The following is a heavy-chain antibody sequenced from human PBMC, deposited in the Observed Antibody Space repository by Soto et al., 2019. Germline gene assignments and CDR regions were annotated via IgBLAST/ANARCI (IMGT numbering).Heavy chain of an antibody. D-gene: IGHD2-15*01. CDR1: GITVSGNY. CDR3: ARADYCSGGSCYPVLNY. J-gene: IGHJ4*02. V-gene: IGHV3-66*01. CDR2: IYTSGNT. Sequence: EVQLAESGGGLVQPGGSLRLSCAVSGITVSGNYMTWVRQAPGKGLEWVSTIYTSGNTYYADSVKGRFTISRDNSKNMVYLQMNSLRAEDTAVYYCARADYCSGGSCYPVLNYWGQGTLVTVSS.